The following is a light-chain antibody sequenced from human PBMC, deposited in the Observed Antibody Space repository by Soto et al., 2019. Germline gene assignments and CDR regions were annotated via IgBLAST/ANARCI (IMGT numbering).Light chain of an antibody. Sequence: EIVLTQSPATLSLFSGERPPRFCRASQSVSSYLAWYQQKPGQAPRLLIYGASSRATGIPDRFSGSWSGTDFTRTISRLEPEDFAVYYCHQYDSWTFGQGTKVDIK. CDR3: HQYDSWT. V-gene: IGKV3-20*01. CDR1: QSVSSY. J-gene: IGKJ1*01. CDR2: GAS.